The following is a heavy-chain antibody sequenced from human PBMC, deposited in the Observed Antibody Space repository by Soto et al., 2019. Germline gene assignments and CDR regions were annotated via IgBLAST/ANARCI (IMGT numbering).Heavy chain of an antibody. CDR3: AKSAEAVAGTVYDY. D-gene: IGHD6-19*01. CDR1: GFTFSNYA. V-gene: IGHV3-23*01. J-gene: IGHJ4*02. Sequence: AGGSLRLSCAASGFTFSNYAMGWVRQPPGKGLEWVSTIGGGGGSPYYADSVKGRFTTFRDNSKNTLYLQMNSLRAEDTAVYYCAKSAEAVAGTVYDYWGQGTLVTVSS. CDR2: IGGGGGSP.